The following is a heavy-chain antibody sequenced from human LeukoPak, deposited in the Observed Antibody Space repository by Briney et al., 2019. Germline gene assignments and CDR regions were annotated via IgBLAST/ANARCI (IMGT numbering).Heavy chain of an antibody. V-gene: IGHV3-11*01. CDR3: ASGYYDILTGYGWFDP. CDR2: ISSSGSTI. D-gene: IGHD3-9*01. J-gene: IGHJ5*02. CDR1: GFTFSDYY. Sequence: PGGSLRLSCVASGFTFSDYYMSWIRQAPGKGLEWVSYISSSGSTIYYADSVKGRFTISRDNAKNSLYLQMNSLRAEDTAVYYCASGYYDILTGYGWFDPWGQGTLVTVSS.